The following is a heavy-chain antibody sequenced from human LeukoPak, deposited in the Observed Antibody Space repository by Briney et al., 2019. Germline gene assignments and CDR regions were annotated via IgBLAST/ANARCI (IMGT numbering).Heavy chain of an antibody. CDR2: IKQDGSEK. CDR3: ARPGITGRYFY. Sequence: GGSLRLSCAASGFTFSSYWMSWVRQAPKKGLEWVANIKQDGSEKYSVDSVEGRFTISRDNAKNSLYLQMNSLRVEDTAVYYWARPGITGRYFYRGQGTLVTVSS. D-gene: IGHD1-26*01. CDR1: GFTFSSYW. V-gene: IGHV3-7*01. J-gene: IGHJ4*01.